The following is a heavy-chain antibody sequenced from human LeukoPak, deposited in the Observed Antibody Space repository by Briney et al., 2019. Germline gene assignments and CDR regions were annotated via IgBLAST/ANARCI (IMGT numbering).Heavy chain of an antibody. CDR1: GFTFSNYW. CDR3: ARGTGLIDY. J-gene: IGHJ4*02. CDR2: INTDGSST. D-gene: IGHD2-8*02. Sequence: GSLRLSCAASGFTFSNYWMHWVRQAPGKGLVWVSRINTDGSSTDYADSVKGRFTISRDNAKNTLYLQMNSLRAEDTAVYYCARGTGLIDYWGQGTLVTVSS. V-gene: IGHV3-74*01.